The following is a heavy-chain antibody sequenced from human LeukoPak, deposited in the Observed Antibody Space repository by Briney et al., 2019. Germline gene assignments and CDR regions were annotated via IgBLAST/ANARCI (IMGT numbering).Heavy chain of an antibody. J-gene: IGHJ4*02. V-gene: IGHV1-2*02. D-gene: IGHD2-2*01. CDR3: ARASGYCTDTSCPDMDY. CDR2: INPNSGDT. Sequence: ASVKVSCKASGYTFTSYYMHWVRQAPGQGLEWMGWINPNSGDTNYAQKFQGRVTMTRDKSITTTYMELNRLRSDDTAVYYCARASGYCTDTSCPDMDYWGQGTLVTVSS. CDR1: GYTFTSYY.